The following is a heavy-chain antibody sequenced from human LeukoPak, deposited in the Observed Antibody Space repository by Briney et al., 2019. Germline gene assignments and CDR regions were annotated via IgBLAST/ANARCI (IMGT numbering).Heavy chain of an antibody. V-gene: IGHV3-7*03. CDR1: GFTFSSYW. CDR3: AREGRSSSSYFDY. D-gene: IGHD6-13*01. J-gene: IGHJ4*02. Sequence: GGSLRLSCAASGFTFSSYWMIWVRQAPGKGLEWVANIKQDGSEKYYVDSVKGRFTISRDNPKNSLYLQMNSLRAEDTAVYYCAREGRSSSSYFDYWGQGTLATVSS. CDR2: IKQDGSEK.